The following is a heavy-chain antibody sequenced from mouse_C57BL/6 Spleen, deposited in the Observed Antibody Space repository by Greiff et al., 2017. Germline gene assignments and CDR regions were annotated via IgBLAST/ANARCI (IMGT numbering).Heavy chain of an antibody. CDR1: GYTFTSYW. V-gene: IGHV1-69*01. D-gene: IGHD2-1*01. CDR3: ARSGGLYYGNYYFDY. J-gene: IGHJ2*01. Sequence: VQLQQPGAELVMPGASVKLSCKASGYTFTSYWMHWVKQRPGQGLEWIGEIDPSDSYTNSNQKFKGKSTLTVDKSSSTAYMQLSSLTSEDSAVYYCARSGGLYYGNYYFDYWGQGTTLTVSS. CDR2: IDPSDSYT.